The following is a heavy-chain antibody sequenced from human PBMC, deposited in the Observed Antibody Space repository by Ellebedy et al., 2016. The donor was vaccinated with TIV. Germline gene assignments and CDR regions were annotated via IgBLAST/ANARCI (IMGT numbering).Heavy chain of an antibody. V-gene: IGHV3-21*01. J-gene: IGHJ6*02. Sequence: GESLKISCAASGFIFSRFSMNWVRQAPGKGLEWVSSTSSSSNYIYYADSVKGRFTISRDNAKNSLYLQMNSLRAEDTAVYYCARDEYYYGPGNYGGMDVWGQGTTVTVSS. CDR2: TSSSSNYI. CDR1: GFIFSRFS. D-gene: IGHD3-10*01. CDR3: ARDEYYYGPGNYGGMDV.